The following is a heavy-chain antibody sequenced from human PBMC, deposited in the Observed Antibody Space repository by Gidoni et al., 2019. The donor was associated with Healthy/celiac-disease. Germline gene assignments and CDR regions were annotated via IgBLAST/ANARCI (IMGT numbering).Heavy chain of an antibody. Sequence: EVQLLESGGGLIQPGGSLRLSCEASGFTFSSYAMSWVRQAPGKGLEWGSVISGSVGSTYYADSVKGRFTFSRDNSKNTLSLQMNSLRAEDTALYYCAKHEGRGNFDYWGQGTLVTVSS. V-gene: IGHV3-23*01. D-gene: IGHD3-10*01. CDR2: ISGSVGST. CDR1: GFTFSSYA. J-gene: IGHJ4*02. CDR3: AKHEGRGNFDY.